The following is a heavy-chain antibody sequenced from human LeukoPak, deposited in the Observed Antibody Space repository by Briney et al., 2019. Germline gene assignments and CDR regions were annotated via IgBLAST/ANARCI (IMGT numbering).Heavy chain of an antibody. D-gene: IGHD3-3*01. Sequence: KSSETLSLTRTVSGGSISSSSYYWGWIRQPPGNGLEWIGSIYYSGSTYYKPSLKSRVTISVDTSNNQFSLQLNSVTPEDTAVYFCARTNDFGMVIGFDPWGQGTLVTVSS. J-gene: IGHJ5*02. CDR1: GGSISSSSYY. CDR2: IYYSGST. CDR3: ARTNDFGMVIGFDP. V-gene: IGHV4-39*01.